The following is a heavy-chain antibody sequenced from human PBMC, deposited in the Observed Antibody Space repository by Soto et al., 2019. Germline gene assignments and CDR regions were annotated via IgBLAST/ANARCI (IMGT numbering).Heavy chain of an antibody. J-gene: IGHJ6*02. Sequence: ASVKVSCKASGYTFTSYGISWVRQAPGQGLEWMGWISAYNGNTNYAQKLQGRVTMTTDTSTSTASMELRRLRSNDTAVYYCARDSRLLEWLLSGGYYYGMDVWGQGTTVTVSS. CDR3: ARDSRLLEWLLSGGYYYGMDV. CDR2: ISAYNGNT. D-gene: IGHD3-3*01. V-gene: IGHV1-18*01. CDR1: GYTFTSYG.